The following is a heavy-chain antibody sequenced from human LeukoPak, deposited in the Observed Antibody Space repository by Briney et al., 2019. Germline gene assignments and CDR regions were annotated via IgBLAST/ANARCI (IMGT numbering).Heavy chain of an antibody. D-gene: IGHD5-12*01. CDR2: ISWNSGSI. CDR3: AREVDIVATICDY. Sequence: GGSLRLSCAASGFTFDDYAMHWVRQAPGKGLEWVSGISWNSGSIGYADSVKGRFTISRDNAKNSLYLQMNSLRAEDTAVYYCAREVDIVATICDYWGQGTLVTVSS. V-gene: IGHV3-9*01. J-gene: IGHJ4*02. CDR1: GFTFDDYA.